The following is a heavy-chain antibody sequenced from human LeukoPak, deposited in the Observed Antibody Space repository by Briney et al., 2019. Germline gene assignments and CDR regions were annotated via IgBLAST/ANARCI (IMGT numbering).Heavy chain of an antibody. J-gene: IGHJ4*02. CDR2: IHPSGGST. CDR1: GYTFTSYY. V-gene: IGHV1-46*01. CDR3: ARDPGYGGNSGGVDY. D-gene: IGHD4-23*01. Sequence: ASVKVSFKASGYTFTSYYMHWVRQAPGQGLEWMGIIHPSGGSTGYAQKFQGRVTMTRDTSTSTVYMDLSSLRSEDTAVYYCARDPGYGGNSGGVDYWGQGTLVTVSS.